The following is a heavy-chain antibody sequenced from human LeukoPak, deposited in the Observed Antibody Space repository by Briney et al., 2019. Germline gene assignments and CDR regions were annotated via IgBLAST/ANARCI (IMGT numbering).Heavy chain of an antibody. Sequence: GGSLRLSCAASGFTFSNAWMSWVRQAPGKGLEWVGRIKSKTDGGTTDYAAPVKGRFTISRDDSKNTLYLQMNSLKTEDTAVYYCTTDIGLYSPSAFDIWGQGTMVTVSS. J-gene: IGHJ3*02. CDR1: GFTFSNAW. CDR3: TTDIGLYSPSAFDI. CDR2: IKSKTDGGTT. V-gene: IGHV3-15*01. D-gene: IGHD2-15*01.